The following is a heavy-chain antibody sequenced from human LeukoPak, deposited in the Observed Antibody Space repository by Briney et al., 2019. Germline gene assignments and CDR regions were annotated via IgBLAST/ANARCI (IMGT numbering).Heavy chain of an antibody. Sequence: PGGSLRLSCAASGFTFSTYSMNWVRQAPGKGLEWISYISSGGSTMYYADSVKGRFTISRDNSKNTLDMQMNGLRAEDTAVYYCARGYCTGNNCRPYYYYGIDVWGQGTTVTVSS. CDR1: GFTFSTYS. V-gene: IGHV3-48*01. CDR3: ARGYCTGNNCRPYYYYGIDV. J-gene: IGHJ6*02. D-gene: IGHD2-8*02. CDR2: ISSGGSTM.